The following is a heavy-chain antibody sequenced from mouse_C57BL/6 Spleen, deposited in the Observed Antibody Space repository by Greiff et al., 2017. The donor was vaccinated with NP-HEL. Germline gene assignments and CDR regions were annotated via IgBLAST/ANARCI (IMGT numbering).Heavy chain of an antibody. CDR3: VRGSITTAMDY. J-gene: IGHJ4*01. CDR1: GFSFNTYA. D-gene: IGHD1-1*01. V-gene: IGHV10-1*01. CDR2: IRSKSNNYAT. Sequence: EAGGGLVQPKGSLKLSCAASGFSFNTYAMNWVRQAPGKGLEWVARIRSKSNNYATYYADSVKDRFTISRDDSESMLYLQMNNLKTEDTAMYYCVRGSITTAMDYWGQGTSVTVSS.